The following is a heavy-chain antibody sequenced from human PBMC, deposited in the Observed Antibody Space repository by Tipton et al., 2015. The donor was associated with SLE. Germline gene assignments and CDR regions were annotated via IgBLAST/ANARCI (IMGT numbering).Heavy chain of an antibody. CDR3: ARGHTAMVGSLYYYGMDV. V-gene: IGHV4-34*01. J-gene: IGHJ6*02. Sequence: TLSLTCAVYGGSFSGYYWSWIRQPPGKELEWIGEINHSGSTTYNPSLKSRVTISVGTSKNQFSLKLSSVTAADTAVYYCARGHTAMVGSLYYYGMDVWGQGTTVTVSS. CDR1: GGSFSGYY. D-gene: IGHD5-18*01. CDR2: INHSGST.